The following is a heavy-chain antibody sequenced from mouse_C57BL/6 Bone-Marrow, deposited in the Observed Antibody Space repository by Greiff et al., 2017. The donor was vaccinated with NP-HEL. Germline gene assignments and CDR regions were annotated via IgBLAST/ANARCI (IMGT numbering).Heavy chain of an antibody. J-gene: IGHJ4*01. D-gene: IGHD2-1*01. CDR1: GYTFTSYW. CDR3: ASQYGNFYAMDY. CDR2: IDPSDSET. Sequence: VQLQQPGAELVRPGSSVKLSCKASGYTFTSYWMHWVKQRPIQGLEWIGNIDPSDSETHYNQKFKDKATLTVDKSSSTAYMQLSSLTSEDSAVYYCASQYGNFYAMDYWGQGTSVTVSS. V-gene: IGHV1-52*01.